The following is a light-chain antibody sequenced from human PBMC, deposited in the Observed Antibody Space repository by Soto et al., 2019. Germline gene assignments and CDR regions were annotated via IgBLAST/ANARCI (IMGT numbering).Light chain of an antibody. J-gene: IGKJ1*01. V-gene: IGKV3-20*01. CDR3: QQYGSSPQT. CDR1: QYVSVRF. CDR2: GAS. Sequence: EIVLTQSPGTLSLSPGVSATLSCRASQYVSVRFLAWYQQKPGQAPRLLIYGASDRATGIPDRFTGSGSGTDFTLTISRLEPEDFAVYFCQQYGSSPQTFGQGTKVDIK.